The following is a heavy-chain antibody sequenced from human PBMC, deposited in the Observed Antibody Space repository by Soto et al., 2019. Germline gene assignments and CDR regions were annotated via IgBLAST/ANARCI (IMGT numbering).Heavy chain of an antibody. Sequence: SETLSLTCAVYGGSFSGYYWSWIRQPPGKGPEWIGEINHSGSTNYNPSLKSRVTISVDTSKNQFSLKLSSVTAADTAVYYCASSKAFMDVWGKGTTVTVSS. CDR2: INHSGST. CDR1: GGSFSGYY. V-gene: IGHV4-34*01. D-gene: IGHD3-3*02. CDR3: ASSKAFMDV. J-gene: IGHJ6*03.